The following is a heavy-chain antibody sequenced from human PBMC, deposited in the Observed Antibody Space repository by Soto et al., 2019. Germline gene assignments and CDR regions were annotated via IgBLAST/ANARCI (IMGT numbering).Heavy chain of an antibody. Sequence: EVQLVQSGGGLVQPGGSLRLSCVGSGFTFTDFYMNWVRQAPGKGLEWVANIRPDGSETNYVESVKGRFTTSRDNAKNSLFLQMSSLRADDTAVYYCVGWGGHDYNYWGQGILVTVSS. CDR1: GFTFTDFY. V-gene: IGHV3-7*03. CDR3: VGWGGHDYNY. CDR2: IRPDGSET. J-gene: IGHJ4*02. D-gene: IGHD4-4*01.